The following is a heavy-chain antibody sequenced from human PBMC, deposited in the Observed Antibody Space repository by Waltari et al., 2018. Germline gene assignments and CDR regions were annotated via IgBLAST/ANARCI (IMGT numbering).Heavy chain of an antibody. CDR3: AISIAAAGPTFHFDY. D-gene: IGHD6-13*01. J-gene: IGHJ4*02. CDR1: GFTFSRYG. V-gene: IGHV3-33*08. CDR2: IWYDGSNK. Sequence: QVQLVESGGGVVQPGRSLRLYCAASGFTFSRYGLHWVRQPRGKGLEWVAVIWYDGSNKYDADSVKGRFTISRDNSKNTLYLQMNSLRAEDTAMYYCAISIAAAGPTFHFDYWGQGTLVTVSS.